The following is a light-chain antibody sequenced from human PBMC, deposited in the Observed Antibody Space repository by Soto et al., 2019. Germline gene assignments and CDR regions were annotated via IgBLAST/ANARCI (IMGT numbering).Light chain of an antibody. CDR1: QSVSSN. CDR2: GAS. CDR3: QQYNNWPIT. V-gene: IGKV3D-15*01. J-gene: IGKJ5*01. Sequence: EIVMTQSPATLSVSPGERATLSCRASQSVSSNLAWYQQKPGQAPRLLIYGASTRATGIPARFSGSGSVTEFTLTISSLQSEDFAVYYCQQYNNWPITFGQGTRLEI.